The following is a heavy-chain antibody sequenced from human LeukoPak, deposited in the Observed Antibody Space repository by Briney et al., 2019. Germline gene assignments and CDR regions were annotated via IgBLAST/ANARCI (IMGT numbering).Heavy chain of an antibody. Sequence: PGGSLRLSCAASGFIVSDSYMSWVRQAPGKGLEWVSVFYSGGSTKYADSVKGRFTISSDDFKNTLYLQMNSLRAEDTAVYYCARDPSSGWYLGHWGQGILVTVSS. J-gene: IGHJ4*02. CDR2: FYSGGST. D-gene: IGHD6-19*01. CDR1: GFIVSDSY. CDR3: ARDPSSGWYLGH. V-gene: IGHV3-53*01.